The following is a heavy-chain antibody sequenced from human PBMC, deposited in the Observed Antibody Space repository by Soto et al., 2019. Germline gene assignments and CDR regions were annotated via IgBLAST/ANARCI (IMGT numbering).Heavy chain of an antibody. D-gene: IGHD6-6*01. J-gene: IGHJ6*02. CDR3: ARGPFSQLDYYYYGMDV. Sequence: EVQLLESGGGLIQPGGSLRLSCAASGFTVSSNYMSWVRQAPGKGLEWVSVIYSGGSTYYADSVKGRFTISRDNSKNTLYLQMNSLRAEDTAVYYCARGPFSQLDYYYYGMDVWGQGTTVTVSS. CDR1: GFTVSSNY. CDR2: IYSGGST. V-gene: IGHV3-53*01.